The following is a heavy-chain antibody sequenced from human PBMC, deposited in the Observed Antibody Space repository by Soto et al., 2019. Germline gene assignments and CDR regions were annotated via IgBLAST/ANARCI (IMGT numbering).Heavy chain of an antibody. V-gene: IGHV3-21*01. D-gene: IGHD2-21*02. CDR3: AREETAWPLAYGLDV. CDR2: IGRRSDI. J-gene: IGHJ6*02. CDR1: GFSFSTYS. Sequence: GGSLRLSCEASGFSFSTYSMHWVRQAPGKGLEWVSSIGRRSDIYYADSVKGRFTISRDNAKNSVSLQMNSLRDEDTAVYYCAREETAWPLAYGLDVWGQGTTVTVFS.